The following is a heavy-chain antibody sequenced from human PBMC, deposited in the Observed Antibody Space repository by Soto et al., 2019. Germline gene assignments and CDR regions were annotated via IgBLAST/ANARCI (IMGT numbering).Heavy chain of an antibody. D-gene: IGHD3-10*01. J-gene: IGHJ3*01. V-gene: IGHV3-9*01. Sequence: EVQLVESGGGLVQPGRSLRLSCAASGFTFDDYAMHWVRQPPGKGLECVSRISWNSDYIAYGDSVKGRFTVSRDNAKNSLFLQMDSLRAEDTALYYCVKEYYAVSGGLGGIHAFDFWGQGTVVNVSS. CDR1: GFTFDDYA. CDR2: ISWNSDYI. CDR3: VKEYYAVSGGLGGIHAFDF.